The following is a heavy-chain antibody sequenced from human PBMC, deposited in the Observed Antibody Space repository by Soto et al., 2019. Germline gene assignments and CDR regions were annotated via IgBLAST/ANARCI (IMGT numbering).Heavy chain of an antibody. J-gene: IGHJ6*02. CDR2: ISSSSSTI. Sequence: GGSLRLSCAASGFTFSSYSMNWVRQAPGKGLEWVSYISSSSSTIYYADSVKGRFTISRDNAKNSLYLQMNSLRDEDTAVYYCARVIKGDYDFWSGYYMPKAIYGMDVSGQGPTLTVSS. V-gene: IGHV3-48*02. D-gene: IGHD3-3*01. CDR1: GFTFSSYS. CDR3: ARVIKGDYDFWSGYYMPKAIYGMDV.